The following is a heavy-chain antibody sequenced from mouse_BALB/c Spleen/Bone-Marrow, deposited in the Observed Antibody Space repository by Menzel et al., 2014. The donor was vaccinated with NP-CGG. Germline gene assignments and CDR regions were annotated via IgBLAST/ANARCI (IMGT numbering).Heavy chain of an antibody. CDR1: GFTFSNYW. CDR3: VTYFDY. D-gene: IGHD2-1*01. CDR2: IRLKSNNYAT. V-gene: IGHV6-6*02. J-gene: IGHJ2*01. Sequence: LQQSGGGLVQPGGSMKLSCVASGFTFSNYWMNWVRQSPEKGLEWIAEIRLKSNNYATQYAESVNGRFAISRDDSKSSVYLQMNNLRAEDSGIYYCVTYFDYWGQGTTLTVSS.